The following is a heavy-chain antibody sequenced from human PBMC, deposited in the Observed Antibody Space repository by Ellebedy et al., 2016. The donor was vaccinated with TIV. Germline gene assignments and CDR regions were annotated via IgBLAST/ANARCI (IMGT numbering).Heavy chain of an antibody. CDR3: AREGSPLAAAGLS. V-gene: IGHV3-30*04. J-gene: IGHJ5*02. Sequence: GESLKISCAASGFTFSSYAMHWVRQAPGKGLEWVAVISYDGSNEYYADSVKGRFTISRDNSKNTLYLQMNRLRADDTAVYYCAREGSPLAAAGLSWGQGTLVTVSS. CDR1: GFTFSSYA. D-gene: IGHD6-13*01. CDR2: ISYDGSNE.